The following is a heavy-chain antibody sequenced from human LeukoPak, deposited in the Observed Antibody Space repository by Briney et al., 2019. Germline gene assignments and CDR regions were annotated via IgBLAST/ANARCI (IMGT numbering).Heavy chain of an antibody. Sequence: PSETLSLTCTVSGGSISSYYWSWIRQPPGKGLEWIGYIYYSGSTNYNPSLKSRVTISVDTSKNQFSLKLSSVTAADTAVYYCARLGALPLSGSYYNVPGRWFDPWGQGTLVTVSS. CDR1: GGSISSYY. CDR2: IYYSGST. V-gene: IGHV4-59*08. D-gene: IGHD3-10*01. J-gene: IGHJ5*02. CDR3: ARLGALPLSGSYYNVPGRWFDP.